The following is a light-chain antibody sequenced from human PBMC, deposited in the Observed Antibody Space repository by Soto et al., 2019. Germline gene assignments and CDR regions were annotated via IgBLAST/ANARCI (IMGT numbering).Light chain of an antibody. CDR2: AAS. Sequence: DIQMTQSPSSLSASVGDRVTITCRASQTISGYLNWYQQKPGKAPELLIYAASYLGNGVPSRFSGSGSGTEFTLTISNLQPDDFATYYCQQYENYWTFGQGTKVDIK. CDR1: QTISGY. J-gene: IGKJ1*01. CDR3: QQYENYWT. V-gene: IGKV1-39*01.